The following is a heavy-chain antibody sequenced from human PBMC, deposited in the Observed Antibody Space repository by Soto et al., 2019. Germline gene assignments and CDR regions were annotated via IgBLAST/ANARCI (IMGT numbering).Heavy chain of an antibody. CDR3: ARAVGYVSPLDY. CDR1: GGTFSSYT. V-gene: IGHV1-69*02. CDR2: IIPILGIA. Sequence: GASVKVSCKASGGTFSSYTISWVRQAPGQGLEWMGRIIPILGIANYAQKFQGRVTITADKSTSTAYMELSSLRSEDTAVYYCARAVGYVSPLDYWGQGTLVTVSS. D-gene: IGHD5-12*01. J-gene: IGHJ4*02.